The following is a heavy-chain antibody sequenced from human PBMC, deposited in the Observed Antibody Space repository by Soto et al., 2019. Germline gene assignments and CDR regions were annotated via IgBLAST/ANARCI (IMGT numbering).Heavy chain of an antibody. CDR1: GDTVNICDV. Sequence: PXESLSLTCASSGDTVNICDVAWSFQQPPGKGLEWIGSIYHSGSTYYNPSLKSRVTISVDTSKNQFSLKLSSVTAADTAVYYCARIELSPYGCFDTWGQGTLVTVSS. CDR3: ARIELSPYGCFDT. J-gene: IGHJ5*02. CDR2: IYHSGST. D-gene: IGHD1-26*01. V-gene: IGHV4-38-2*01.